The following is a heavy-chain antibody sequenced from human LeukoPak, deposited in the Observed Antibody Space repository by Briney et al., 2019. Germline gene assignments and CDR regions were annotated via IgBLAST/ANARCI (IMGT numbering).Heavy chain of an antibody. Sequence: ASVKVSCKASGYTFTSYGISWVRQAPGQGLEGMGWISAYNGNTNYAQKLQGRVTTTTDTSTSTAYMELRSLRSDDTAVYYCATHSTRIAVRPSDYYYYMDVWGKGTTVIVSS. D-gene: IGHD6-6*01. CDR1: GYTFTSYG. CDR2: ISAYNGNT. CDR3: ATHSTRIAVRPSDYYYYMDV. V-gene: IGHV1-18*01. J-gene: IGHJ6*03.